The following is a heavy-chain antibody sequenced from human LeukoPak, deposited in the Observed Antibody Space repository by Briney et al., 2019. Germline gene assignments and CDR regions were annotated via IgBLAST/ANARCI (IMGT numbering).Heavy chain of an antibody. Sequence: PGGSLRLSCAASGFTFSSYAMSWVRQAPGKGLEWVSAISGSGGSTYYADSVKGRFTISRDNSKSTLYLQMNSLKTEDTAVYYCTIRRTAYYDFWSGYIFDYWGQGTLVTVSS. J-gene: IGHJ4*02. D-gene: IGHD3-3*01. V-gene: IGHV3-23*01. CDR1: GFTFSSYA. CDR3: TIRRTAYYDFWSGYIFDY. CDR2: ISGSGGST.